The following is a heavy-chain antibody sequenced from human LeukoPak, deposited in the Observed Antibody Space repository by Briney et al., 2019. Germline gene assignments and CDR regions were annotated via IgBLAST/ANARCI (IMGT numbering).Heavy chain of an antibody. V-gene: IGHV4-39*01. CDR1: GGSFSGYY. J-gene: IGHJ4*02. Sequence: PSETLSLTCAVYGGSFSGYYWGWIRQPPGKGLEWIGSIYYSGSTYYNPSLKSRVAISVDTSKNQFSLKLSSVTAADTAVYYCARMMSDILTGYFDYWGQGTLVTVSS. CDR2: IYYSGST. D-gene: IGHD3-9*01. CDR3: ARMMSDILTGYFDY.